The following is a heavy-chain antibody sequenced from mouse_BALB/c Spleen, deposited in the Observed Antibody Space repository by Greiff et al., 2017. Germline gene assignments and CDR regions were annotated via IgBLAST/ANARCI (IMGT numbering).Heavy chain of an antibody. CDR2: IYPGSGNT. CDR1: GYAFTNYW. J-gene: IGHJ3*01. Sequence: VQLQQSGPELVKPGASVKISCKASGYAFTNYWLGWVKQRPGHGLEWIGDIYPGSGNTYYNEKFKGKATLTADKSSSTAYMQLSSLTSEDSAVYFCARALYYGYRAYWGQGTLVTVSA. V-gene: IGHV1-63*01. D-gene: IGHD1-2*01. CDR3: ARALYYGYRAY.